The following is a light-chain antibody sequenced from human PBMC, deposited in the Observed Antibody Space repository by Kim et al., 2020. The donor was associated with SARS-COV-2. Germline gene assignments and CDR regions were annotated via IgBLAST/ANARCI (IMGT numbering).Light chain of an antibody. Sequence: SPGERATPSCRASQSVSSTYLAWYQQIPGQAPRLLIYGASTRATGIPDRFSGSGSGTDFALTISRLEPEDFAVYHCQQYGSLPWTFGQGTKVDIK. V-gene: IGKV3-20*01. CDR1: QSVSSTY. J-gene: IGKJ1*01. CDR2: GAS. CDR3: QQYGSLPWT.